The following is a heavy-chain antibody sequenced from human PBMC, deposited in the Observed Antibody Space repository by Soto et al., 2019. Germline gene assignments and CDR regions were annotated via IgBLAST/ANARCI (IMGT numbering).Heavy chain of an antibody. J-gene: IGHJ3*02. CDR1: GYTFTSYG. CDR3: ARVSLRYFDWLPRNKGPDAFDI. CDR2: ISAYNGNT. Sequence: ASVKVSCKASGYTFTSYGISWVRQAPGQGLEWMGWISAYNGNTNYAQKLQGRVTMTTDTSTSTAYMGLRSLRSDDTAVYYCARVSLRYFDWLPRNKGPDAFDIWGQGTMVT. D-gene: IGHD3-9*01. V-gene: IGHV1-18*01.